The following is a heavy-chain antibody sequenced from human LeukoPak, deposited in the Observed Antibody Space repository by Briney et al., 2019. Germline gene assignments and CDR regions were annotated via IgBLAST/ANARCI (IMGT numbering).Heavy chain of an antibody. CDR3: AKDRQNITIFGVVKTPRANFDS. D-gene: IGHD3-3*01. V-gene: IGHV3-30*02. J-gene: IGHJ4*02. CDR1: GFSFSIYD. CDR2: IRNGGSNK. Sequence: PGGSLRLSCAASGFSFSIYDIHWVRQAPGKGLEWVAFIRNGGSNKNYADSVKGRFTTSRDNFMSTVYLQMNSLRAEDTAVYYCAKDRQNITIFGVVKTPRANFDSWGEGNLVTVSS.